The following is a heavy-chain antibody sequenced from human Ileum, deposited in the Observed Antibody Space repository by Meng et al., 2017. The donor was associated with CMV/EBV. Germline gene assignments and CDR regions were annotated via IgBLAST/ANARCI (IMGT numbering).Heavy chain of an antibody. Sequence: GESLKISCAASGFTVSNNYINWVRQAPGKGLEWVSVIYDAGNTYYADSVKGRFTSSRDNSKNTLYLQMNSLRVEDTAVYYCARGAFDWGQGTLVTVSS. CDR2: IYDAGNT. V-gene: IGHV3-66*02. CDR3: ARGAFD. J-gene: IGHJ4*02. CDR1: GFTVSNNY. D-gene: IGHD2/OR15-2a*01.